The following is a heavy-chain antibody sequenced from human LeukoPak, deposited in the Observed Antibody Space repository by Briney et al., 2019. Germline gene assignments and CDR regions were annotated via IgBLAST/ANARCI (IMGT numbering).Heavy chain of an antibody. J-gene: IGHJ4*02. Sequence: SETLSLTCTVSGGSISSYYWSWIRQPAGRGLEWIGRIYTSGSTNYNPSLKSRVTISVDTSKNQFSLKLSSVTAADTAVYYCARRYIVGAKAAPDYWGQGTLVTVSS. CDR2: IYTSGST. V-gene: IGHV4-4*07. D-gene: IGHD1-26*01. CDR1: GGSISSYY. CDR3: ARRYIVGAKAAPDY.